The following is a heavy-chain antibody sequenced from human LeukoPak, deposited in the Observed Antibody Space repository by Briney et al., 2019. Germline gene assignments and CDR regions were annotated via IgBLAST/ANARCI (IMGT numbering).Heavy chain of an antibody. J-gene: IGHJ5*02. V-gene: IGHV3-21*01. Sequence: PGGSLRLSCAASGFTSSSYSMNWVRQAPGKGLEWVSSISSSSSYIYYADSVKGRFTISRDNAKNSLYLQMNSLRAEDTAVYYCAREHYYDSSGYYFLDPWGQGTLVTVSS. D-gene: IGHD3-22*01. CDR2: ISSSSSYI. CDR1: GFTSSSYS. CDR3: AREHYYDSSGYYFLDP.